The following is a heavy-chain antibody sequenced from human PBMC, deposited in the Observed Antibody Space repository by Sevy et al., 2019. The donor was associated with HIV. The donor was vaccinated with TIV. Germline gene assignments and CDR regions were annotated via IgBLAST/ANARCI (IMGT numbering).Heavy chain of an antibody. Sequence: GGSLRLSCAASGFTFNNYGLTWVRQAPGKGLEWVSTISGSGARTDYADSVRGRFTISRDNSKNTLYLQMSSLRAEDTATYFCAKNLLTTVTTDDAFDIWGQGTVVTVSS. CDR2: ISGSGART. D-gene: IGHD4-4*01. V-gene: IGHV3-23*01. CDR1: GFTFNNYG. J-gene: IGHJ3*02. CDR3: AKNLLTTVTTDDAFDI.